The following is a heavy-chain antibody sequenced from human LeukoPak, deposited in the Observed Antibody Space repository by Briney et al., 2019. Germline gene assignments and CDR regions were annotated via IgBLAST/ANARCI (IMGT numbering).Heavy chain of an antibody. CDR1: GFTFSSYA. CDR2: IFYSGTT. D-gene: IGHD5-24*01. CDR3: ARLRRRDGYNFFATDAFDI. Sequence: GSLRLSCAASGFTFSSYAMSWVRQPPGKGLEWIGSIFYSGTTYYNPSLKSRVTISVVTSKNQFSLKLTSVTAADTAVYYSARLRRRDGYNFFATDAFDIWGQGTMVTVSS. J-gene: IGHJ3*02. V-gene: IGHV4-39*01.